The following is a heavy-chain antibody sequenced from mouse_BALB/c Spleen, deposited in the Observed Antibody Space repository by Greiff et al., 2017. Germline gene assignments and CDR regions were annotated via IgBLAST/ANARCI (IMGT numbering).Heavy chain of an antibody. CDR1: GYSFTGYY. D-gene: IGHD1-1*01. CDR3: AREAITTVVEGYYFDY. V-gene: IGHV1S34*01. J-gene: IGHJ2*01. CDR2: ISCYNGAT. Sequence: LVKTGASVKISCKASGYSFTGYYMHWVKQSHGKSLEWIGYISCYNGATSYNQKFKGKATFTVDTSSSTAYMQFNSLTSEDSAVYYCAREAITTVVEGYYFDYWGQGTTLTVSS.